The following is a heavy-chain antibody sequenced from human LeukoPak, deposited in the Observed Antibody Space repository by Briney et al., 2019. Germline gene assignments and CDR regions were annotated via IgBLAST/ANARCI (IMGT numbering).Heavy chain of an antibody. Sequence: PAGSLRLSCSASGSTFSVYAIHWVRQAPGKGLEYVSTIISNGGSTYYADSVKGRFTISRDNSKNTVSLQMSSLRAEDTALYYCVKDGLAFCGGDCYSYFGYWGQGTLVTVSS. D-gene: IGHD2-21*02. CDR1: GSTFSVYA. V-gene: IGHV3-64D*06. J-gene: IGHJ4*02. CDR2: IISNGGST. CDR3: VKDGLAFCGGDCYSYFGY.